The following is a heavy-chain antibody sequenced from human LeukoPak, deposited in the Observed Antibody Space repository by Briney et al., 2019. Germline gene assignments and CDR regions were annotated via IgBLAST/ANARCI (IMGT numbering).Heavy chain of an antibody. CDR1: GGTFSSYA. D-gene: IGHD3-22*01. J-gene: IGHJ4*02. Sequence: ASVKVSCKASGGTFSSYAISWVRQAPGQGLEWMGGIIPIFGTANYAQKFQGRVTITTDESTSTAYMELSSLRSEDTAVYYCARVRDCYDSSGYYYYWGQGTLVTVSS. CDR2: IIPIFGTA. V-gene: IGHV1-69*05. CDR3: ARVRDCYDSSGYYYY.